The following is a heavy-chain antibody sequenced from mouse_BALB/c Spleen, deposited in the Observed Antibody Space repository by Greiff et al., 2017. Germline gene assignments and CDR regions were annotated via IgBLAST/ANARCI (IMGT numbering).Heavy chain of an antibody. J-gene: IGHJ4*01. CDR3: ASYDYDAMDY. V-gene: IGHV5-4*02. Sequence: EVQGVESGGGLVKPGGSLKLSCAASGFTFSDYYMYWVRQTPEKRLEWVATISDGGSYTYYPDSVKGRFTISRDNAKNNLYLQMSSLKSEDTAMYYCASYDYDAMDYWGQGTSVTVSS. CDR1: GFTFSDYY. CDR2: ISDGGSYT.